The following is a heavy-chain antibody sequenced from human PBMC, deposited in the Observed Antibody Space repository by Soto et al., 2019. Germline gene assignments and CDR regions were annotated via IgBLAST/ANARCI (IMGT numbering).Heavy chain of an antibody. CDR3: AKDLRGSGSYGS. Sequence: QVQLVESGGGVVQPGRSLRLSCAASGFTFSSYGMHWVRQAPGKGLEWVAVISYDGSNKYYADSVKGRFTIPRDTSKNTLYLQMNSLRAEETAVYYCAKDLRGSGSYGSWGQGTLVTVSS. CDR1: GFTFSSYG. CDR2: ISYDGSNK. J-gene: IGHJ5*02. V-gene: IGHV3-30*18. D-gene: IGHD1-26*01.